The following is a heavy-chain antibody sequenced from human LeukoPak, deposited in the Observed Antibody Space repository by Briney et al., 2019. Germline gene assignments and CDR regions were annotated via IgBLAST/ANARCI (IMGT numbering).Heavy chain of an antibody. CDR1: GFTFSSYG. V-gene: IGHV3-30*18. J-gene: IGHJ4*02. CDR2: ISYDGSNK. CDR3: AKDATMVTSGYYFDS. D-gene: IGHD4-17*01. Sequence: GGSLRLSCAASGFTFSSYGMHWVRQAPGKGLEWVAVISYDGSNKYYADSVKGRFTISRDNSKNTLYLQMNSLRAEDTAVYYCAKDATMVTSGYYFDSWGQGTLVTVSS.